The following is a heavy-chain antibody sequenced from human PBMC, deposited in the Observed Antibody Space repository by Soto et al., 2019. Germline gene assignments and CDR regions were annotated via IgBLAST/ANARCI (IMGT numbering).Heavy chain of an antibody. Sequence: PSETLSLTCAVSGDSITNNNCWNWVRQPPGKGLEWIGEIYDSGTTNDNPSLKSRVTISVDKSKNQFSLKLNSLTAADTAVYYCARRRITTFGVVISGHGFDVWGQGTTVTVSS. CDR1: GDSITNNNC. J-gene: IGHJ6*02. CDR2: IYDSGTT. V-gene: IGHV4-4*02. D-gene: IGHD3-3*01. CDR3: ARRRITTFGVVISGHGFDV.